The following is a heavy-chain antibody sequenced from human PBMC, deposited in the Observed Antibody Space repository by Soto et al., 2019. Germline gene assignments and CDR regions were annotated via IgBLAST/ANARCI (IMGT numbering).Heavy chain of an antibody. V-gene: IGHV3-7*03. CDR1: GFTFSSYW. CDR2: IKQDGSEK. CDR3: ARDGQLWFNWFDP. D-gene: IGHD5-18*01. Sequence: PGGSLRLSCAASGFTFSSYWMSWVRQAPGKGLEWVANIKQDGSEKYYVDSVKGRFTISRDNAKNSLYLQMNSPRAEDTAVYYCARDGQLWFNWFDPWGQGTLVTVSS. J-gene: IGHJ5*02.